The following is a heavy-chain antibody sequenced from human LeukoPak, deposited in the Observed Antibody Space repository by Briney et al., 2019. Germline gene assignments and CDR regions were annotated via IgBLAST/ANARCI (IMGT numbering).Heavy chain of an antibody. V-gene: IGHV3-7*04. Sequence: GGSLRLSCVASKFTFSSYWMIWVRQAPGEGLEWVANIKQDGSEEYYVDSVKGRFTISRDNAKNSLYLQMNSLRAEDTALYYCARDPYSSFFGAFDIWGQGTMVTVSS. D-gene: IGHD6-6*01. CDR2: IKQDGSEE. J-gene: IGHJ3*02. CDR3: ARDPYSSFFGAFDI. CDR1: KFTFSSYW.